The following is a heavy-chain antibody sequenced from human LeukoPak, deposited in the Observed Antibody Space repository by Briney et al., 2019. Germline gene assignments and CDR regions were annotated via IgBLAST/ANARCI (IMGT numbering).Heavy chain of an antibody. CDR3: ARSWLLLDAFDI. D-gene: IGHD2-15*01. Sequence: ASVKVSCKASGYTFIGYYMYWVRQAPGQGLEWMGGIIPIFGTANYAQKFQGRVTITADKSTSTAYMELSSLRSEDTAVYYCARSWLLLDAFDIWGQGTMVTVSS. J-gene: IGHJ3*02. CDR1: GYTFIGYY. CDR2: IIPIFGTA. V-gene: IGHV1-69*06.